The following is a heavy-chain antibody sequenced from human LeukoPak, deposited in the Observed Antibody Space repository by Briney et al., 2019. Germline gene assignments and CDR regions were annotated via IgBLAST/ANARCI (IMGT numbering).Heavy chain of an antibody. V-gene: IGHV3-30-3*01. D-gene: IGHD6-19*01. CDR1: GFPFSSYA. CDR2: ISYDGSNK. J-gene: IGHJ4*02. CDR3: ARELGLAVAAPFDY. Sequence: PGRSLRLSCAASGFPFSSYAMHWVRQAPGKGLEWVAVISYDGSNKYYADSVKGRFTISRDNSKNTLYLQMNSLRAEDTAVYYCARELGLAVAAPFDYWGQGTLVTVSS.